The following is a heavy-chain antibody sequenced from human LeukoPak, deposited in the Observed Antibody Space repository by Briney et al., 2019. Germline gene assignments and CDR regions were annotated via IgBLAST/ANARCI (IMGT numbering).Heavy chain of an antibody. J-gene: IGHJ4*02. D-gene: IGHD3-22*01. CDR3: AHRKYYFDNNYPGYFDS. Sequence: SGPTLVNPTQTLTLTCTFSGFSLSTNGVGVGWIRQPPGKALEWLALIYWSEDKRYSPSLKSRLAITKDTSKNQVVLTMTNMDPVDTATYYCAHRKYYFDNNYPGYFDSWGQGALVTVSS. CDR1: GFSLSTNGVG. V-gene: IGHV2-5*01. CDR2: IYWSEDK.